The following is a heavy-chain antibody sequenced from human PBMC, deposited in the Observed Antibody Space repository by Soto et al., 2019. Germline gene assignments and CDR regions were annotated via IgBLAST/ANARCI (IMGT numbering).Heavy chain of an antibody. CDR2: ISYDGSNK. CDR3: AKRALGAGKHYYFDY. CDR1: GFTFSSYG. Sequence: GGSLRLSCAASGFTFSSYGMHWVRQAPGKGLEWVAVISYDGSNKYYADSVKGRFTISRDNSKNTLYLQMNSLRAEDTAVYYCAKRALGAGKHYYFDYWGQGTLVTVSS. D-gene: IGHD6-19*01. J-gene: IGHJ4*02. V-gene: IGHV3-30*18.